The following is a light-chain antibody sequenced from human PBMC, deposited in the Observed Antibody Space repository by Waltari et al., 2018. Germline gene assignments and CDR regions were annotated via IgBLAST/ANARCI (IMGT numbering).Light chain of an antibody. Sequence: QLVLTQSPSASASLGASVKLTCTLSSGHSSNIIAWLQQQPEKGPRYLMKVNSDGSHSKGDDSPDRFAGSSSGAGRYLTISSVQSEDEADYYCQTGGHGTWVFGGGTTLTVL. V-gene: IGLV4-69*01. J-gene: IGLJ3*02. CDR1: SGHSSNI. CDR3: QTGGHGTWV. CDR2: VNSDGSH.